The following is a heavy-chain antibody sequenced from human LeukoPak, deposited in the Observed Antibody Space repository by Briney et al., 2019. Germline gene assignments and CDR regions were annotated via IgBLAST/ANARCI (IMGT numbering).Heavy chain of an antibody. V-gene: IGHV4-4*07. CDR1: GGSISSYY. CDR2: IYTSGST. CDR3: ARGMLPDWDYYYMDV. J-gene: IGHJ6*03. D-gene: IGHD2-8*01. Sequence: SETLSLTCTVSGGSISSYYWSWIRQPAGKGLEWIGRIYTSGSTNYNPSLKSRVTMSVDTSKNQFSLKLSSVTAADTAVYYCARGMLPDWDYYYMDVWGKGTTVTVSS.